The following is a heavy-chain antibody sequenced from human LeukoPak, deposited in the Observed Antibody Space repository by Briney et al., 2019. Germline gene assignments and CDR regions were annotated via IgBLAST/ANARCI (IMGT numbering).Heavy chain of an antibody. CDR1: GYTFTGYY. Sequence: ASVKVSCKASGYTFTGYYMHWVRQAPGQGLEWMGWINPNSGGTNYARKFQGRVTMTRDTSISTAYMELSRLRSDDTAVYYCARVLKQLVPRRYNWFDPWGQGTLVTVSS. J-gene: IGHJ5*02. CDR3: ARVLKQLVPRRYNWFDP. V-gene: IGHV1-2*02. CDR2: INPNSGGT. D-gene: IGHD6-6*01.